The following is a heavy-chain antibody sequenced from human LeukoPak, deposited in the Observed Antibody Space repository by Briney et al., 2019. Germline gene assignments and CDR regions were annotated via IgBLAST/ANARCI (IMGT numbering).Heavy chain of an antibody. CDR3: ARNYYDRGAYYFDY. CDR1: GYTFTSYG. V-gene: IGHV1-18*01. Sequence: GASVTVSCKAPGYTFTSYGISWVRQAPGQGLEWMGWISAYNGNTNYAQKFQGRVTVTTDTSTSTAYMELRSLRSDDTAVYYCARNYYDRGAYYFDYWGQGALVTVSS. D-gene: IGHD3-22*01. CDR2: ISAYNGNT. J-gene: IGHJ4*02.